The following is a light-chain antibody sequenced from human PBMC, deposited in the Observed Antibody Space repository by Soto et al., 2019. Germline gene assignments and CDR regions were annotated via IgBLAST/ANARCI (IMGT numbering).Light chain of an antibody. CDR1: QSVSNY. V-gene: IGKV3-11*01. Sequence: EIVMTQSPATLSLSPGERVTLSCRASQSVSNYVAWYQQKPGQAPRLLIYDASNRATGIPARFSGSGSGTDFSLTISSLEPEDFAVYYCQQRSVWVTFGGGTKVEIK. J-gene: IGKJ4*01. CDR3: QQRSVWVT. CDR2: DAS.